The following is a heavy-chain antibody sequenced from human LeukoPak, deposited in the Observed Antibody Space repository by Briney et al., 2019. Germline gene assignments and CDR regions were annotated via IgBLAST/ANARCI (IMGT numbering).Heavy chain of an antibody. Sequence: GGSLRLSCAASGFTFSSYGMHWVRQAPGKGLEWVAVIWYDGSNKYYGDSVKGRFTISRDNSKNTLYLQMNSLRAEDTAVYYCARDWEDYGVPYYFDYWGQGTLVTVSS. CDR1: GFTFSSYG. CDR2: IWYDGSNK. CDR3: ARDWEDYGVPYYFDY. J-gene: IGHJ4*02. V-gene: IGHV3-33*01. D-gene: IGHD4/OR15-4a*01.